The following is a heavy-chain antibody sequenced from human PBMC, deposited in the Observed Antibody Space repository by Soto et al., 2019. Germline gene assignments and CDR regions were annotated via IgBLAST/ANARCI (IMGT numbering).Heavy chain of an antibody. V-gene: IGHV4-39*01. Sequence: PETLSLTCTVSGGSISSSSYYWGWIRQPPGKGLEWIGSIYYSGSTYYNPSLKSRVTISVDTSKNQFSLKLSSVTAADTAVYYCATNYAYYYYYGMDVWGQGTTVTVSS. D-gene: IGHD4-4*01. J-gene: IGHJ6*02. CDR3: ATNYAYYYYYGMDV. CDR2: IYYSGST. CDR1: GGSISSSSYY.